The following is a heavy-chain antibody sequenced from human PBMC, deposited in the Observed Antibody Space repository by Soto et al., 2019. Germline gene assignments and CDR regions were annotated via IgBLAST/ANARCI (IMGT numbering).Heavy chain of an antibody. CDR3: AKVAGELLLDAFDI. CDR2: ISGSGGST. Sequence: GGSLRLSCAASGVTFSSYAMTWVRQAPGKGLEWVSAISGSGGSTYYAAPVKGRFTISRDNSKNTLYLQMTSLRAEDTAVYYCAKVAGELLLDAFDIWGQGTMVTVSS. J-gene: IGHJ3*02. CDR1: GVTFSSYA. V-gene: IGHV3-23*01. D-gene: IGHD1-26*01.